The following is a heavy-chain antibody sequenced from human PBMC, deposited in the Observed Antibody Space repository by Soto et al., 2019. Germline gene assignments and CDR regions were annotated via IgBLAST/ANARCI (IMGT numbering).Heavy chain of an antibody. CDR3: ARHGYTSGRTYFDY. V-gene: IGHV4-39*01. CDR1: GGSIGSSSYY. Sequence: SETLSLTCTVSGGSIGSSSYYWGWIRQPPGKGLEWIGSIYDRGSTYSDPSLKSRLTTSLDTSKNQFSLKLTSVTAADTAVYYCARHGYTSGRTYFDYWGQGTLVTVSS. D-gene: IGHD6-19*01. J-gene: IGHJ4*02. CDR2: IYDRGST.